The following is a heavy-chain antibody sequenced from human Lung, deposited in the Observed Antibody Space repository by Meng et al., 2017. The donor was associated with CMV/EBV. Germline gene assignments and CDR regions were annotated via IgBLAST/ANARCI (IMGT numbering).Heavy chain of an antibody. Sequence: GEXXKISCAASGFTFSDYSMNWVRQAPGKGLEWVSSISSSSTYNHYADSVKGRFTISRDNAKNSVYLQMNSLRAEDTAVYYCARDLCSGGYFGTGYYYGMNVWGQGXTVTVSS. J-gene: IGHJ6*02. V-gene: IGHV3-21*01. CDR3: ARDLCSGGYFGTGYYYGMNV. D-gene: IGHD1-26*01. CDR1: GFTFSDYS. CDR2: ISSSSTYN.